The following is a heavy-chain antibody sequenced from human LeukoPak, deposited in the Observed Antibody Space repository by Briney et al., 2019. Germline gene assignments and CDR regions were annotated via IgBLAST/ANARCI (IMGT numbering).Heavy chain of an antibody. CDR1: GVSISDYH. CDR2: IFYSGTT. CDR3: ARDPRPYYSGGGWFDA. J-gene: IGHJ5*02. Sequence: SETLSLTCSVSGVSISDYHWSWIRPPPGKGLEYIGHIFYSGTTNYNPSLKSRATISADTSKNLVSLKLTSVTVADTAVYFCARDPRPYYSGGGWFDAWGQGALVAVSS. D-gene: IGHD3-16*01. V-gene: IGHV4-59*01.